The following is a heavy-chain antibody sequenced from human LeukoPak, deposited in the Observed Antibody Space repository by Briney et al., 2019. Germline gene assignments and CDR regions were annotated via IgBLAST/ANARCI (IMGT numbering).Heavy chain of an antibody. D-gene: IGHD5-18*01. CDR1: GFTFSSCS. CDR3: ATSAMAPYYFDY. CDR2: ISSSSSYI. Sequence: GGSLRLSCAASGFTFSSCSMNWVRQAPGKGLEWVSSISSSSSYIYYADSVKGRFTISRDNAKNSLYLQMNSLRAEDTAVYYCATSAMAPYYFDYWGQGTLVTVSS. J-gene: IGHJ4*02. V-gene: IGHV3-21*01.